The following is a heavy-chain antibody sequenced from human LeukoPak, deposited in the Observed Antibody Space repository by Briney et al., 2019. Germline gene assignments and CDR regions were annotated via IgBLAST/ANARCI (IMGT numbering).Heavy chain of an antibody. Sequence: GASVTVSFTSSVYTFTTYEIIWVRQAPGQGLEWMGWINTRNGNANYAHQLQGRVTMTTDTSTSTSYMELASLRFDDTAIYYCARNHLGLGLWGQGTLVTVSS. CDR1: VYTFTTYE. CDR3: ARNHLGLGL. J-gene: IGHJ4*02. V-gene: IGHV1-18*01. CDR2: INTRNGNA. D-gene: IGHD3-16*01.